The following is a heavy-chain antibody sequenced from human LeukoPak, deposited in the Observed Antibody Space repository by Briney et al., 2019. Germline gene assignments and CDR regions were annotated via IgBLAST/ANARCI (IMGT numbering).Heavy chain of an antibody. D-gene: IGHD2-21*01. V-gene: IGHV4-31*03. CDR3: ARARRALRPLWRHYYYMDV. Sequence: SQTLSLTCTVSDGSISSGGYYWSWIRQHPGKGLEWIGYIYYSGSTYYNPSLKSRVTISVDTSKNQFSLKLSSVTAADTAVYYCARARRALRPLWRHYYYMDVWGKGTTVTVSS. CDR2: IYYSGST. J-gene: IGHJ6*03. CDR1: DGSISSGGYY.